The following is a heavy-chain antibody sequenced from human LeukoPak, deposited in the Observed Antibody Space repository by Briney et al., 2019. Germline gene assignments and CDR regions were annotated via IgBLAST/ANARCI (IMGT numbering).Heavy chain of an antibody. J-gene: IGHJ4*02. CDR1: GFTFSSYA. Sequence: GGSLRLSCAASGFTFSSYAMHWVRQAPGKGLEWVAVISYDGSNKYYADSVKGRFTISRDNSENTLYLQMNSLRAEDTAVYYCARDHCGGDCYSASPLDYWGQGTLVTVSS. D-gene: IGHD2-21*02. V-gene: IGHV3-30*04. CDR2: ISYDGSNK. CDR3: ARDHCGGDCYSASPLDY.